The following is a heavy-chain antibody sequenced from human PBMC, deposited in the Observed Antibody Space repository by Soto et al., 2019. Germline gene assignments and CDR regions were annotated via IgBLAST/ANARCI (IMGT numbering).Heavy chain of an antibody. Sequence: EVQLVESGGGLVQPGGSLRLSCAASGFTFSTYEMNWVRQAPGKGLEWVSYIQNHGYSTHYADSVKGRFTISRDNAKNTLYLQMSSLTAEDTAIYYCARAYDAGCHFGYWGQGVLVTVSS. CDR1: GFTFSTYE. CDR2: IQNHGYST. CDR3: ARAYDAGCHFGY. D-gene: IGHD2-8*01. V-gene: IGHV3-48*03. J-gene: IGHJ4*02.